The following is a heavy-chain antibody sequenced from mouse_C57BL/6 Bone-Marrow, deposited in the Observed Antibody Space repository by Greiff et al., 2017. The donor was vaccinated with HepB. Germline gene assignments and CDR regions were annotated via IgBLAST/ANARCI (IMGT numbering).Heavy chain of an antibody. J-gene: IGHJ2*01. CDR3: ARRVGPGDY. CDR2: IDPSDSYT. D-gene: IGHD1-1*02. Sequence: VQLQQPGAELVRPGTSVKLSCKASGYTFTSYWMHWVKQRPGQGLEWIGGIDPSDSYTNYNQKFKGKATLTVDTSSSTAYMQLSSLTSEDSAVYYCARRVGPGDYWGQGTTLTVSS. V-gene: IGHV1-59*01. CDR1: GYTFTSYW.